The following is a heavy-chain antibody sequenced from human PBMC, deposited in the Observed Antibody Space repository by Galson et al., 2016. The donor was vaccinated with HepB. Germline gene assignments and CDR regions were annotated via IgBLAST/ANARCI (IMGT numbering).Heavy chain of an antibody. CDR3: ARRTVVPTAGNWFDP. J-gene: IGHJ5*02. Sequence: SLRLSCAASGFTFSTYWMHWVRQAPGKGLVYVSRINSDGSSTTYADSVKGRFSISRDNAKNTLYLQMNSLRAEDTAVYYCARRTVVPTAGNWFDPWGQGTLVTVSS. D-gene: IGHD2-2*01. CDR2: INSDGSST. CDR1: GFTFSTYW. V-gene: IGHV3-74*01.